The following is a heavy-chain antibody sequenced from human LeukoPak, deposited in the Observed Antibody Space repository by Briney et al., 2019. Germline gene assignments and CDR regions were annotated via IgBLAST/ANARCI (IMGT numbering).Heavy chain of an antibody. CDR3: ARVRDFSRSPFDWFDP. D-gene: IGHD6-6*01. CDR2: INPDSGGT. J-gene: IGHJ5*02. CDR1: GYTFNGYY. V-gene: IGHV1-2*02. Sequence: GASVKVSCKASGYTFNGYYMHWVRQAPGQGLEWLGWINPDSGGTDPPQKFQGRVTMTRDASISTAYMELNNLTSDDTAVYYCARVRDFSRSPFDWFDPWGQGTLVTVSS.